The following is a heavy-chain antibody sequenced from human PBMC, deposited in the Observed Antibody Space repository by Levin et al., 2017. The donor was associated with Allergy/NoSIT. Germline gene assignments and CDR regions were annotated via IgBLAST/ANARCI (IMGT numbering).Heavy chain of an antibody. CDR1: GFSFSNSY. D-gene: IGHD1-1*01. V-gene: IGHV3-7*03. CDR2: MKQDGTER. J-gene: IGHJ4*02. Sequence: GGSLRLSCAASGFSFSNSYMFWVRQAPGKGLEWVASMKQDGTERNYVDSVKGRFTISRDNAKNSLYLQMNSLRADDTAVYYCARYNWNAEIDYWGPGTLVTVSS. CDR3: ARYNWNAEIDY.